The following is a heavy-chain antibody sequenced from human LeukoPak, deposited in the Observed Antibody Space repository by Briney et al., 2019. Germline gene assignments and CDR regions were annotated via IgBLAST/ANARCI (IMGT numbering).Heavy chain of an antibody. CDR2: IYHSGST. J-gene: IGHJ3*02. CDR1: GVSISSGGYS. V-gene: IGHV4-30-2*01. Sequence: NTSETLSLTCAVSGVSISSGGYSWSWIRQPPGKGLEWIGYIYHSGSTYYNPSLKGRVTISVDRSKNQFSLKLSSVTAADTAVYYCARAPSGHGAFDIWGQGTMVTVSS. CDR3: ARAPSGHGAFDI.